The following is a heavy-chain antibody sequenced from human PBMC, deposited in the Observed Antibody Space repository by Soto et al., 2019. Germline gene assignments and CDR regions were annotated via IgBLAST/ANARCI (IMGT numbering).Heavy chain of an antibody. CDR3: AHRVLRAVFGLVTTTAIDFDF. V-gene: IGHV2-5*02. J-gene: IGHJ4*02. CDR2: IYWDDDK. D-gene: IGHD3-3*01. CDR1: GFSLTTSGVG. Sequence: QITLNESGPTVVRPTETLTLTCRFSGFSLTTSGVGVGWIRQSPGKAPEWLALIYWDDDKRYSASLKSRLTITEDTSKNPVVLTVSDLDPTDTATYYCAHRVLRAVFGLVTTTAIDFDFWGQGTPVAVAS.